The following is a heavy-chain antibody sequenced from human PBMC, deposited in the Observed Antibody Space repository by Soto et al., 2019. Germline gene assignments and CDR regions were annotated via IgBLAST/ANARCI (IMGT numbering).Heavy chain of an antibody. CDR1: GGSISSYY. CDR2: IYTSGST. J-gene: IGHJ2*01. Sequence: QVQLQESGPGLVKPSETLSLTCTVSGGSISSYYWSWIRQPAGKGLAWIGRIYTSGSTNYNPSLKSRVTSSVDTSKNTFSLKLSSVTAADTAVYYCARDTIAARQHWYFDLWGRGTLVTVSS. V-gene: IGHV4-4*07. D-gene: IGHD6-6*01. CDR3: ARDTIAARQHWYFDL.